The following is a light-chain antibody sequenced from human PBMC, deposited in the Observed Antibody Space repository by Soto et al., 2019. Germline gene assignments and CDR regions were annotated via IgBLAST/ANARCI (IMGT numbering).Light chain of an antibody. Sequence: EIVMTQSPATLSVSPGERATLSCRASLSVSSNLAWYQQKPGQPPRLLIYGASTRPTGIPARFSGSGSGTEFTLTISSLQSEDFAVYHCQQYNNLPPWTFGQGTKVEIK. J-gene: IGKJ1*01. CDR3: QQYNNLPPWT. V-gene: IGKV3-15*01. CDR2: GAS. CDR1: LSVSSN.